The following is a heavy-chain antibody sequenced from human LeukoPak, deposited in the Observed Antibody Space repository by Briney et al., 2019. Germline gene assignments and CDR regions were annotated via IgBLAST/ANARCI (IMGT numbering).Heavy chain of an antibody. Sequence: PGGSLRLSRAASVFTFSNAWISWVRQAPGKGLEWVGLIKNKLDGGTTDYVAPVKGRFTISRDDSRNTLYLQMNSLKSEDTAMYYCASYNDRDAFNIWGQGTMVTVSS. V-gene: IGHV3-15*01. CDR3: ASYNDRDAFNI. J-gene: IGHJ3*02. CDR2: IKNKLDGGTT. CDR1: VFTFSNAW. D-gene: IGHD1-14*01.